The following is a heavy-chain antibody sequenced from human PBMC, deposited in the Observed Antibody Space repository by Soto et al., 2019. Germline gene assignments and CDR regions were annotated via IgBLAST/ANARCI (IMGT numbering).Heavy chain of an antibody. V-gene: IGHV1-46*01. Sequence: ASGKVSCKASGYTFTTYYMHWVRQAPGQGLEWMGTIIPSGGSTSYAQRFQGRVTMTRDTSTSTAYMELSSLTSEDTAVYYCARAVAPFYYYNGMDVWGQGTTVTVSS. CDR3: ARAVAPFYYYNGMDV. CDR2: IIPSGGST. D-gene: IGHD2-15*01. CDR1: GYTFTTYY. J-gene: IGHJ6*02.